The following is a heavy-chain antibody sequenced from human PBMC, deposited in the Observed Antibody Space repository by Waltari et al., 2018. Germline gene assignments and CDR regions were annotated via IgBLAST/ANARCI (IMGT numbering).Heavy chain of an antibody. CDR3: AGIAVAGISGDH. V-gene: IGHV3-48*01. D-gene: IGHD6-19*01. CDR1: GFTFSSYS. Sequence: EVQLVESGGGLVQPGGSLRLSCAASGFTFSSYSLTWVRQAPGKGLELVSYISSSSTIYYADSVKGRFTISRDNAKNSLYLQMNSLRAEDTAVYYCAGIAVAGISGDHWGQGTLVTVSS. J-gene: IGHJ4*02. CDR2: ISSSSTI.